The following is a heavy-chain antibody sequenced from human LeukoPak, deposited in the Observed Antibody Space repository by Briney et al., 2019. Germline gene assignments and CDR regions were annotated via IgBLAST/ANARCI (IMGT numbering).Heavy chain of an antibody. CDR3: AKDRIAAAGTGYDY. D-gene: IGHD6-13*01. V-gene: IGHV3-30*18. J-gene: IGHJ4*02. CDR1: GFTFSSYG. CDR2: ISYDGSNK. Sequence: PGGSLRLSCAASGFTFSSYGMHWVRQASGKGLEWVAVISYDGSNKYYADSVKGRFTISRDNSKNTLYLQMNSLRAEDTAVYYCAKDRIAAAGTGYDYWGQGTLVTVSS.